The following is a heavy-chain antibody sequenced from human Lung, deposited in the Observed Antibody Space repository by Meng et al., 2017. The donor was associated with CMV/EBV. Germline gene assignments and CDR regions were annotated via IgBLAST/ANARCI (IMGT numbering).Heavy chain of an antibody. D-gene: IGHD4-23*01. CDR1: GSGFIFRYLW. Sequence: EVQLVEPGGGLVKPGGSLRLACRGSGSGFIFRYLWMNWVRQAPGKGLEWVGRTKSKVDGETRDYAAAVRGRFAISRDDSENTLYMHMNSLKTEDTAVYYCSTDRQMSGGKTHDFWGQGTLVTVSS. V-gene: IGHV3-15*01. CDR2: TKSKVDGETR. J-gene: IGHJ4*02. CDR3: STDRQMSGGKTHDF.